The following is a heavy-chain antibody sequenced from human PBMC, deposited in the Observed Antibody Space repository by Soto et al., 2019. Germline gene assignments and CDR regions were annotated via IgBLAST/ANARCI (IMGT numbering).Heavy chain of an antibody. Sequence: EVQLVESGGGLVKPGGSLRLSCAASGFTFSNAWMTWVRQAPGKGLEWVGRIKSKTDGGTTDYAAPVKGRFTISRDDSKNTLYLQMNSLKTEDTAVYYCLWKVRSSSSRGYYFDYWGQGTLVTVSS. D-gene: IGHD6-6*01. CDR2: IKSKTDGGTT. V-gene: IGHV3-15*01. J-gene: IGHJ4*02. CDR1: GFTFSNAW. CDR3: LWKVRSSSSRGYYFDY.